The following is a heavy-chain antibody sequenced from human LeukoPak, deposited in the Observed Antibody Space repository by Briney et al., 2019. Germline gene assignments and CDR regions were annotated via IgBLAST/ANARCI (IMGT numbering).Heavy chain of an antibody. CDR2: IWYDGSNK. CDR1: GFTFSSNG. Sequence: GGSLRLSCAASGFTFSSNGMHCVRQAPGKGLEWVAVIWYDGSNKYYADSVRGRFTISRDNPKNTLYLQMNSLRADDTAVYYCARDVGSSGLSSWGQGILVTVSS. D-gene: IGHD6-19*01. J-gene: IGHJ5*02. CDR3: ARDVGSSGLSS. V-gene: IGHV3-33*01.